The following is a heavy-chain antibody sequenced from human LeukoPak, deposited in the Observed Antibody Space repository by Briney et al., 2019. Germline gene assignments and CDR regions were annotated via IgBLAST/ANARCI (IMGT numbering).Heavy chain of an antibody. Sequence: PGRSLRLSCAASGFTFSSYGMHWVRQAPGKGLEWISFISSRGTTTDYADSVKGRFTISRDNANSSLFLQMNSLRAEDTAVYYCARDRGSNNYFDHWGQGTLVTVSS. CDR1: GFTFSSYG. CDR3: ARDRGSNNYFDH. CDR2: ISSRGTTT. D-gene: IGHD2-2*01. J-gene: IGHJ4*02. V-gene: IGHV3-48*04.